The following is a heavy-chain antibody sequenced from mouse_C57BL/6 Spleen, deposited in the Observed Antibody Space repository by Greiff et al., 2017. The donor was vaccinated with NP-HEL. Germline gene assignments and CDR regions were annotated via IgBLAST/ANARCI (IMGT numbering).Heavy chain of an antibody. V-gene: IGHV1-64*01. CDR3: ARKPYYYGSSYAMDY. J-gene: IGHJ4*01. Sequence: QVQLQQPGAELVKPGASVKLSCKASGYTFTSYWMHWVKQRPGQGLEWIGMIHPNSGSTNYNEKFKSKATLTVDKSSSTAYMQLSSLTSEDSAVYYCARKPYYYGSSYAMDYWGQGTSVTVSS. D-gene: IGHD1-1*01. CDR2: IHPNSGST. CDR1: GYTFTSYW.